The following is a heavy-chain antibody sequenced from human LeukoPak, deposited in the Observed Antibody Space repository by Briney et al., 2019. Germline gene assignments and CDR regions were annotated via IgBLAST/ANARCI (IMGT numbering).Heavy chain of an antibody. J-gene: IGHJ4*02. CDR3: ARDNSGWSRDY. Sequence: GGSLRLSCAASGFTLRSYSMSWVRQAPGKGLEWVSSINWGSNHIYYADAVQGRFIISRDNAKNSLYLQMNSLRAEDTAIYYCARDNSGWSRDYWGQGTLVTVSS. V-gene: IGHV3-21*06. CDR2: INWGSNHI. D-gene: IGHD6-19*01. CDR1: GFTLRSYS.